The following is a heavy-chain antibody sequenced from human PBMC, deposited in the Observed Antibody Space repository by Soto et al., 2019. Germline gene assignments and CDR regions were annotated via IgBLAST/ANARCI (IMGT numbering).Heavy chain of an antibody. Sequence: QVRLVESGGGVVQPGRSLRLSCTASGFTFRNYGMLWVRQTPGEGLEWVSLISYSGRDKYYADSVKGRFTISRDDSKNTLYLQMNSLRIEDTAVYYCAAGYGWGDDWGQGTLVTVSS. CDR1: GFTFRNYG. D-gene: IGHD3-10*01. J-gene: IGHJ4*02. CDR3: AAGYGWGDD. V-gene: IGHV3-30*03. CDR2: ISYSGRDK.